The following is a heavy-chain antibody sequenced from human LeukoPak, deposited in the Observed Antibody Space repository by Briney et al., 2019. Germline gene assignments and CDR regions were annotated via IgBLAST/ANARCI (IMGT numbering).Heavy chain of an antibody. V-gene: IGHV1-2*02. CDR1: GYTFTDYY. J-gene: IGHJ4*02. Sequence: ASVKVSCKPSGYTFTDYYMHWVRQAPGQGLEWMGWINPNSGGTHSAQKFQGRVTMTRDTSITTAYMELSRLNSDDTAVYYCARVRPIAVSATWWDYWGQGTLVTVSS. D-gene: IGHD6-19*01. CDR3: ARVRPIAVSATWWDY. CDR2: INPNSGGT.